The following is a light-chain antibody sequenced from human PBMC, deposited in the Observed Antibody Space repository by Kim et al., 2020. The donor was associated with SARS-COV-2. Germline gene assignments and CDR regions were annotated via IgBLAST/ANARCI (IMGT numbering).Light chain of an antibody. CDR1: GRGVGGYDV. J-gene: IGLJ2*01. Sequence: GRSVPSPCTGAGRGVGGYDVVSWYQQRPGKAQNLMIYEVSTRPSGVPDRFSGSKSGNTASLTVSGLQAEDEADYYCSSYVGSNKLVFGGGTQLTVL. CDR2: EVS. V-gene: IGLV2-8*01. CDR3: SSYVGSNKLV.